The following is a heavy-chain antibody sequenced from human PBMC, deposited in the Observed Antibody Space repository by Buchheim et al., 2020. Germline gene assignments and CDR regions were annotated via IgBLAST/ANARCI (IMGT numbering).Heavy chain of an antibody. CDR2: ISPRNYT. Sequence: QVQLVESGGGLVKPGGSLRLSCAASGFTFSDYYMSWIRQAPGKGLEWISYISPRNYTNTADSVKGQFTISRDNAKNSLYLQMNSLRAEDTAVYYWARGYSLPVALSRRYYYYYMDVWGKGTT. CDR3: ARGYSLPVALSRRYYYYYMDV. J-gene: IGHJ6*03. V-gene: IGHV3-11*05. CDR1: GFTFSDYY. D-gene: IGHD1-14*01.